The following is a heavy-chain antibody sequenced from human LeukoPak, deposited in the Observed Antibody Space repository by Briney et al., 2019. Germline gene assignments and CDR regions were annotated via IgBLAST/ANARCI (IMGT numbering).Heavy chain of an antibody. D-gene: IGHD3-10*01. CDR1: GGPHSSGDYY. V-gene: IGHV4-31*03. Sequence: PSDPQSLPCTVSGGPHSSGDYYWSSIPQHPAGGLEWIGYIHYYRSLLYHPYLQSRLTVSVDTSKNQFSLRLSSVTAADTAMDYCTRDRSVYNNLDNWGQGTLITVS. J-gene: IGHJ4*02. CDR2: IHYYRSL. CDR3: TRDRSVYNNLDN.